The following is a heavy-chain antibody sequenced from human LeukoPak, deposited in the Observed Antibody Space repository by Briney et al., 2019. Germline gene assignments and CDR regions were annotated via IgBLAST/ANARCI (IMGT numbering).Heavy chain of an antibody. Sequence: SETLSLTCTVSGGSISSYYWSWIRQPPGKGLEWIGYIYYSGSTNYNPSLESRVTISVDTSKNQFSLKLSSVTAADTAVYYCARGMGVVVVSGSTEGFDIWGQGTMVTVSP. CDR3: ARGMGVVVVSGSTEGFDI. D-gene: IGHD2-15*01. CDR1: GGSISSYY. CDR2: IYYSGST. V-gene: IGHV4-59*01. J-gene: IGHJ3*02.